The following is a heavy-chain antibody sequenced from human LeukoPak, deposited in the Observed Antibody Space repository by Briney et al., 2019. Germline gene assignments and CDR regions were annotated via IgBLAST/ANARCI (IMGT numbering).Heavy chain of an antibody. V-gene: IGHV4-59*01. Sequence: PSETLSLTCTVSGGSMYDYYWSWIRQPPVKGLEWIGHIHYNGRTNYNPSLESPATISIDMSKNQFSLNLSSVTAADTAVYYCARVRLSGVIHYWGQGTLVTVSS. D-gene: IGHD2-15*01. CDR1: GGSMYDYY. CDR3: ARVRLSGVIHY. J-gene: IGHJ4*02. CDR2: IHYNGRT.